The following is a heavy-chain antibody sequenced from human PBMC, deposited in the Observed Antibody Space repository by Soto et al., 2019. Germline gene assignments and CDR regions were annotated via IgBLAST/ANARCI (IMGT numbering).Heavy chain of an antibody. Sequence: QVQLVQSGAEVKKPGSSVKVSCKAPGGTFSSYAISWVRQAPGQGLEWMGGIIPIVGTAKYAQKFQGRVTISADESTSTCYTGLSSLRSEDTAVYYCARSQGASSSLDIYYYYYYGMDVWGQGTTVIVSS. J-gene: IGHJ6*02. CDR3: ARSQGASSSLDIYYYYYYGMDV. CDR1: GGTFSSYA. D-gene: IGHD6-19*01. V-gene: IGHV1-69*01. CDR2: IIPIVGTA.